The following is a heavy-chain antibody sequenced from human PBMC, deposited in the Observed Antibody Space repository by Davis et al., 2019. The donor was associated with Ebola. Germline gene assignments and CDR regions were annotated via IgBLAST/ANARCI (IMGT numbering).Heavy chain of an antibody. Sequence: GGSLRLSCAASGFTFSSYGMHWVRQAPGKGLEWVAVIWYDGSNKYYADSVKGRFTISRDNSKNTLYLQMNSLRAEDTAVYYCARDRSLGYSYSYDYYYYGMDVWGQGTTVTVSS. CDR1: GFTFSSYG. V-gene: IGHV3-33*01. CDR3: ARDRSLGYSYSYDYYYYGMDV. J-gene: IGHJ6*02. CDR2: IWYDGSNK. D-gene: IGHD5-18*01.